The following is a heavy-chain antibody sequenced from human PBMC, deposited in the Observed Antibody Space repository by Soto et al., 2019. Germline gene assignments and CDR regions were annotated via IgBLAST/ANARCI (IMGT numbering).Heavy chain of an antibody. D-gene: IGHD2-15*01. CDR1: GGSISSGDYY. CDR2: IYYSGST. Sequence: PSETLSLTCTVSGGSISSGDYYWSWIRQPPGKGLEWIGYIYYSGSTYYNPSLKSRVTISVDTSKNQFSLKLSSVTAADTAVYYCARGIVVVVAATRWFDPWGQGTLVTVS. J-gene: IGHJ5*02. V-gene: IGHV4-30-4*01. CDR3: ARGIVVVVAATRWFDP.